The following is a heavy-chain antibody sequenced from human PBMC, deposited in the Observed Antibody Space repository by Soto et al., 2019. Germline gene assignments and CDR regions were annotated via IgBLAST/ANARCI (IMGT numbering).Heavy chain of an antibody. Sequence: QVQLVESGGGVVQSGRSLRLSCAASGFMFRSYAMHWVRQAPGKGLEWVAGIWYDGSTKYSGDSVKGRYSISRDNSKNMLDLQMNSLRAEDTAVYYCARVASSSSWHIPHFAQWGQGTLVTVSS. CDR1: GFMFRSYA. CDR3: ARVASSSSWHIPHFAQ. J-gene: IGHJ1*01. V-gene: IGHV3-33*01. CDR2: IWYDGSTK. D-gene: IGHD6-13*01.